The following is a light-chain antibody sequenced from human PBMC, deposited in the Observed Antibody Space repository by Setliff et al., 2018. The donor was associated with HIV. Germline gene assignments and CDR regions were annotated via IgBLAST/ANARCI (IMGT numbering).Light chain of an antibody. CDR1: SSDVGGYNY. Sequence: QSVLTQPASVSGSPGQSITISCTGTSSDVGGYNYVSWYQQHPGKAPKLMSYDVSNRPSGVSNRFSGSKSGNTASLTISGLQAEDEADYYCSSYTSSSSYGFGTGTKVT. V-gene: IGLV2-14*03. CDR3: SSYTSSSSYG. CDR2: DVS. J-gene: IGLJ1*01.